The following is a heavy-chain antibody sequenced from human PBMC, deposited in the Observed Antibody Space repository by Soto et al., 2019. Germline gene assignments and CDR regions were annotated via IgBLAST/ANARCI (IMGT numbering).Heavy chain of an antibody. Sequence: SETLSLTCTVSGASITGSFFWSWIRQPAGKGLEWIGRFSLSGTTNYNPSLRSRVTMSADVSKNQFSLRLTSVTAADTALYYCARGMTPPGAPAWYYFDSWGQGTLVTV. J-gene: IGHJ4*02. CDR2: FSLSGTT. D-gene: IGHD2-8*02. CDR3: ARGMTPPGAPAWYYFDS. CDR1: GASITGSFF. V-gene: IGHV4-4*07.